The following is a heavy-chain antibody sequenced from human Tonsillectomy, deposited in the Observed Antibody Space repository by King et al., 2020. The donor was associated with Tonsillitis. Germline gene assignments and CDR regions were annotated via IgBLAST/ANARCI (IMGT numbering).Heavy chain of an antibody. V-gene: IGHV3-66*01. J-gene: IGHJ4*02. CDR1: GFTVSSDY. CDR2: IYSGGDT. D-gene: IGHD3/OR15-3a*01. Sequence: QLVQSGGGLVQPGGSLRLSCAASGFTVSSDYMSWVRQAPGKGLEWVASIYSGGDTYYAAPVNGRFTSSRDNSKNTLYLQMNRLRTNDTAVYYCARDSVWAGYYFDYWGQGTLVTVSS. CDR3: ARDSVWAGYYFDY.